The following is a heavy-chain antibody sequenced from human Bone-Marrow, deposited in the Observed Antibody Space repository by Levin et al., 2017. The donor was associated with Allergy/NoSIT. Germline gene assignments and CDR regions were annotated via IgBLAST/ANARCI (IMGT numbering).Heavy chain of an antibody. CDR3: ARDLGSGGISFDY. D-gene: IGHD2-15*01. CDR1: GFTFSSYS. J-gene: IGHJ4*02. CDR2: ISSSSSYI. V-gene: IGHV3-21*01. Sequence: AGGSLRLSCAASGFTFSSYSMNWVRQAPGKGLEWVSSISSSSSYIYYADSVKGRFTISRDNAKNSLYLQMNSLRAEDTAVYYCARDLGSGGISFDYWGQGTLVTVSS.